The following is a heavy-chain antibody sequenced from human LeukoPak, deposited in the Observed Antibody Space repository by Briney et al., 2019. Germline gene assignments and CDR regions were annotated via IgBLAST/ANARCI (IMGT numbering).Heavy chain of an antibody. CDR2: IWYDGSVK. Sequence: GRSLRLSCAASGFTFSDSGMHWVRQAPGKGLDWVANIWYDGSVKYYADSVKGRFTISRDNSENTMSLQMDSLRVKDTAVYYCARRARLYFYMDVWGKGTTVTVSS. D-gene: IGHD3-9*01. J-gene: IGHJ6*04. V-gene: IGHV3-33*01. CDR1: GFTFSDSG. CDR3: ARRARLYFYMDV.